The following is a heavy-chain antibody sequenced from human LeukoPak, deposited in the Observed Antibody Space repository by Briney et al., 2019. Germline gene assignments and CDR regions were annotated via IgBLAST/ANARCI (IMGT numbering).Heavy chain of an antibody. J-gene: IGHJ4*02. D-gene: IGHD1-1*01. V-gene: IGHV3-30-3*01. CDR3: ARARISWYDVGY. CDR1: GFTFSSYA. CDR2: ISYDGSNK. Sequence: PGGSLRLSCAASGFTFSSYAMHWVRQAPGKGLEWVAVISYDGSNKYYADSVKGRFTISRDNSKNTLYPQMNSLRAEDTAVYYCARARISWYDVGYWGQGTLVTVSS.